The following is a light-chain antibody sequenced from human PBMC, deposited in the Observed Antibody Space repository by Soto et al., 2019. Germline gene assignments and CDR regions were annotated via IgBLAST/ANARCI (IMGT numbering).Light chain of an antibody. Sequence: QSVLTQPPSVSAAPGQKVTIYCSGSSSNIENNYVSWYQQLPGTAPKLLICDNDKRASGIPERVSGSKSGTSATLGITGLQTGDEADYYCGTWDSRLSAVVFGGGTKLTVL. V-gene: IGLV1-51*01. CDR3: GTWDSRLSAVV. J-gene: IGLJ2*01. CDR1: SSNIENNY. CDR2: DND.